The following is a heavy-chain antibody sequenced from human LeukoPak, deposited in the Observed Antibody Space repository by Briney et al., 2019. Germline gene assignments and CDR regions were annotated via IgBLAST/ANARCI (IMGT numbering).Heavy chain of an antibody. CDR2: IKQDGTEK. J-gene: IGHJ5*02. Sequence: PGGSLRLSCAASGFTFSSYSMSWVRQAPGKGLEWVANIKQDGTEKDYVDSVKGRFIISRDNAKNSLYLQMNSLRAEDTAVYYCVRGHGWFDPWGQGTLVTVSS. V-gene: IGHV3-7*01. CDR1: GFTFSSYS. CDR3: VRGHGWFDP.